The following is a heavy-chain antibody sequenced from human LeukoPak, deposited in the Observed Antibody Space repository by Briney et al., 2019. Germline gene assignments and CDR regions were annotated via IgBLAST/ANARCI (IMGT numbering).Heavy chain of an antibody. CDR1: GFTFSSYA. D-gene: IGHD2-21*01. V-gene: IGHV3-30*04. CDR2: ISNDGSSK. J-gene: IGHJ4*02. Sequence: GGSLRLSCAASGFTFSSYAMHWVRQAPGKGLEWVAVISNDGSSKYYADSVKGRFTMSRDNSKNSLYLQMNSLRAEDTAVYYCARDRRDSGYFDYWGQGTLVTVSS. CDR3: ARDRRDSGYFDY.